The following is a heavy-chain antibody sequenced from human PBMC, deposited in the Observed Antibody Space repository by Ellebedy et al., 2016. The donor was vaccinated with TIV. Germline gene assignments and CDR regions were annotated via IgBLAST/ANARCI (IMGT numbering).Heavy chain of an antibody. CDR2: ISGSGGST. CDR1: GFTFSSYA. D-gene: IGHD6-13*01. CDR3: ANGLLSTWYFDP. V-gene: IGHV3-23*01. Sequence: GGSLRLSXAASGFTFSSYAMSWVRQAPGKGLEWVSAISGSGGSTYYADSVKGRFTISRDNSKNTLYLQMNSLRAEDTAVYYCANGLLSTWYFDPWGQGTLVTVSS. J-gene: IGHJ5*02.